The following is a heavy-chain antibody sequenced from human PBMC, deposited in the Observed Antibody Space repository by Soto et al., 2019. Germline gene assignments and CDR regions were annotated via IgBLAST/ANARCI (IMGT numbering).Heavy chain of an antibody. Sequence: EVQLVQSGAEVKKPGESLKISCKGAGYSFTSYWIGWGRQMPGKGLEWRGISYPGDSDTRDSPSFQGEVTISSDKSISTAYMQWSSLKTSDTAMDDCAIQHYFYASSGYYHSPFDDWGQGTMVTVSS. CDR2: SYPGDSDT. J-gene: IGHJ4*02. D-gene: IGHD3-22*01. CDR3: AIQHYFYASSGYYHSPFDD. CDR1: GYSFTSYW. V-gene: IGHV5-51*01.